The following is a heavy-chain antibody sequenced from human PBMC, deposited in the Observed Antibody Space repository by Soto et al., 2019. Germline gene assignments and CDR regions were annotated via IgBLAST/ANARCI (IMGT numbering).Heavy chain of an antibody. V-gene: IGHV4-59*01. Sequence: QVQLQESGPGLVKPSETLSLTCTVSGGSISSYYWSWIRQPPGKGLERIGYIYYSGSTNYNPSLKSRVTISVDTSKNQFSLKLSSVTAADTAVYYCARGDIVVVPAVTGNPRSYYFDYWGQGTLVTVSS. D-gene: IGHD2-2*01. CDR3: ARGDIVVVPAVTGNPRSYYFDY. CDR2: IYYSGST. J-gene: IGHJ4*02. CDR1: GGSISSYY.